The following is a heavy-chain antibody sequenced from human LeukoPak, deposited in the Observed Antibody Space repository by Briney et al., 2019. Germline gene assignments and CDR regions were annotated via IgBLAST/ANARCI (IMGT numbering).Heavy chain of an antibody. CDR1: GFPFSVSG. D-gene: IGHD2-21*02. Sequence: PGSSLRLSCAASGFPFSVSGTHCVPQAPGKGQEWVAGVWYDGSHQYYADSVKGRFTISRNNSKNTVDLQINSLGVEDTAVYFCAKDKDTPATARPQRGYFESWGQGTLVTVSS. CDR3: AKDKDTPATARPQRGYFES. V-gene: IGHV3-33*06. J-gene: IGHJ4*02. CDR2: VWYDGSHQ.